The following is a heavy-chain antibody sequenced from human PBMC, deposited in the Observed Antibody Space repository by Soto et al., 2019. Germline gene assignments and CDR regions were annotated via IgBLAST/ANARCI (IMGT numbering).Heavy chain of an antibody. CDR1: GGTFSSYA. V-gene: IGHV1-69*13. Sequence: GASVKGSCKASGGTFSSYAISWVRQAPGQGLEWMGGIIPIFGTANYAQKFQGRVTITADESTSTAYMELSSLRSEDTAVYYCARGVSFWSGYRYYYYYYGMDVWGQGTTVTVSS. J-gene: IGHJ6*02. CDR2: IIPIFGTA. CDR3: ARGVSFWSGYRYYYYYYGMDV. D-gene: IGHD3-3*01.